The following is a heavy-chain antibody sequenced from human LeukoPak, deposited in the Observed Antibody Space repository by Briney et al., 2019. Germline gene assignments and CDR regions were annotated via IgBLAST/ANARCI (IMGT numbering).Heavy chain of an antibody. CDR2: IYTSGST. D-gene: IGHD5-18*01. CDR1: GGSISSGAYY. CDR3: AGPADTAMVTDGYDAFDI. V-gene: IGHV4-61*02. J-gene: IGHJ3*02. Sequence: SETLSLTCTVSGGSISSGAYYWSWIRQPAGKGLEWIGRIYTSGSTNYNPSLKSRVTISVDTSKNQFSLKLSSVTAADTAVYYCAGPADTAMVTDGYDAFDIWGQGTMVTVSS.